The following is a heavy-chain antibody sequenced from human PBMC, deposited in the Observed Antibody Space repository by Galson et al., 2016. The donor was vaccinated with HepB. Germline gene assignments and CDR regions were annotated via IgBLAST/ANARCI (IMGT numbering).Heavy chain of an antibody. D-gene: IGHD3-9*01. CDR1: GDSISSGDYY. CDR3: ATSLITIYPTAVDY. CDR2: IYYIGAT. Sequence: TLSLTCAVSGDSISSGDYYWSWIRQPPGKGLEWIGYIYYIGATSYNPSLKSRLSISVDTSKYQFSLRLTSVTAADTAVYFCATSLITIYPTAVDYWGQGTLVTVSS. J-gene: IGHJ4*02. V-gene: IGHV4-30-4*01.